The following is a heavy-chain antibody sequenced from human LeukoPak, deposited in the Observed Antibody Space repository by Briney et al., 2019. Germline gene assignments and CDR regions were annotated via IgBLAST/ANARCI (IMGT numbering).Heavy chain of an antibody. J-gene: IGHJ4*02. CDR1: GGTFSSYT. CDR2: IIPILGIA. CDR3: AIRCSGSLAYDFDY. D-gene: IGHD1-26*01. Sequence: SMKVSCKASGGTFSSYTISWVRQAPGQGLEWMGRIIPILGIANYAQKFQGRVTITADKSTSTAYMELSSLRSEDTAVYYCAIRCSGSLAYDFDYWGQGTLVTVSS. V-gene: IGHV1-69*02.